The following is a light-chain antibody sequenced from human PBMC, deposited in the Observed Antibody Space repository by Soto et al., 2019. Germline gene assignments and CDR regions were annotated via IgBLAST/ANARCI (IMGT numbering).Light chain of an antibody. CDR1: QSISSRY. Sequence: ELVLTQSPGTLSLSPGERATLSCRASQSISSRYLAWYQQTPGRAPRLLIYGASSRATGIPDRFSGSASGTDFTLTITRLEPEDFAVYYCHHYDDSPPFTFGPGTKVDIK. V-gene: IGKV3-20*01. CDR2: GAS. CDR3: HHYDDSPPFT. J-gene: IGKJ3*01.